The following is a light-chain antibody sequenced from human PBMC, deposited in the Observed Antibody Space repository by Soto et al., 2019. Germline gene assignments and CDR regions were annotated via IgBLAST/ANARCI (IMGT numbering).Light chain of an antibody. CDR2: GTS. V-gene: IGKV1-27*01. CDR1: QGIEGF. J-gene: IGKJ1*01. Sequence: DIQMTQSPPSLSASVGDRVTITCRASQGIEGFLAWYQQKPGTAPKLLVYGTSTLQVGVPSRFSGSGWGTDFTLTSSSVQPEVVATYYCHKNNKAPWNFGQGTKV. CDR3: HKNNKAPWN.